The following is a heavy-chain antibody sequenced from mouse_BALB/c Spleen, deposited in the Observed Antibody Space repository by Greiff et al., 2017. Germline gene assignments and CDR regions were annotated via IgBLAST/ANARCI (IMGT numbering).Heavy chain of an antibody. CDR1: GFTFSSYA. CDR2: ISSGGST. J-gene: IGHJ3*01. CDR3: ARGSYGSSGAWFAY. V-gene: IGHV5-6-5*01. Sequence: EVKLVESGGGLVKPGGSLKLSCAASGFTFSSYAMSWVRQTPEKRLEWVASISSGGSTYYPDSVKGRFTISRDNARNILYLQMSSLRSEDTAMYYCARGSYGSSGAWFAYWGQGTLVTVSA. D-gene: IGHD1-1*01.